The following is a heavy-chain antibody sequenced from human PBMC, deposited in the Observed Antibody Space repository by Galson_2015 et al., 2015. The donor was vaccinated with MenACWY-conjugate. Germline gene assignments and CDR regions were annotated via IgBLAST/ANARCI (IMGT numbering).Heavy chain of an antibody. CDR3: ARGRVDSSGYYYAPDY. CDR2: INHGGST. Sequence: ETLSLTCAVYGGSFGTYYWTWIRQPPGKGLEWIAEINHGGSTNYNPSLKSRVTISVDTSKNQFSLKLSSVTAADTAVYYCARGRVDSSGYYYAPDYWGQGTLVAVSS. J-gene: IGHJ4*02. CDR1: GGSFGTYY. V-gene: IGHV4-34*01. D-gene: IGHD3-22*01.